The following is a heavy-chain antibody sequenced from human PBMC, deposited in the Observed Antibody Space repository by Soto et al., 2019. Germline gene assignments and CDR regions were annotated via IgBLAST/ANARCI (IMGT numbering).Heavy chain of an antibody. Sequence: SETLSLTCVVSGFSISSGYYWGWIRQPPGKGLEWIGSIYHSGTTYYNPALKSRVTISLDTSRNQFSLRLTSVTAADTAVYYCARSLLTSSWYAGSWGQGILVTVS. D-gene: IGHD6-13*01. J-gene: IGHJ5*02. V-gene: IGHV4-38-2*01. CDR1: GFSISSGYY. CDR3: ARSLLTSSWYAGS. CDR2: IYHSGTT.